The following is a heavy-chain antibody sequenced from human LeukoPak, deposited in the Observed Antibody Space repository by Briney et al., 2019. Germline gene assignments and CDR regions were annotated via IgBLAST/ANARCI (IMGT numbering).Heavy chain of an antibody. D-gene: IGHD2-2*01. CDR2: INPNSGGT. CDR1: GYTVTGHY. V-gene: IGHV1-2*02. J-gene: IGHJ3*02. CDR3: ARDLYCSSTSCYFAAFDI. Sequence: ASVKVSCKTSGYTVTGHYMHWVRQAPGQGLEWMGWINPNSGGTNYAQKFQGRVTMTRDTSISTAYMELSRLRSDDTAVYYCARDLYCSSTSCYFAAFDIWGQGTMVTVSS.